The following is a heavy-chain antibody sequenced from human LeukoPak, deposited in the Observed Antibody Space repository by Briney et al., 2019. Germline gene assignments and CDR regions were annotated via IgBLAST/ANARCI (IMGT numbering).Heavy chain of an antibody. Sequence: ASVKVSCKAFGYTFTSNYMHWVRQAPGQGPEWMGVISPSGGSTTYAQKFQGRVTLTRDMSTSTDYLELSSLRSEDTAVYYCARESYYDNRAEVDAFDIWGQGTMVTVSS. CDR3: ARESYYDNRAEVDAFDI. J-gene: IGHJ3*02. D-gene: IGHD3-22*01. CDR1: GYTFTSNY. CDR2: ISPSGGST. V-gene: IGHV1-46*01.